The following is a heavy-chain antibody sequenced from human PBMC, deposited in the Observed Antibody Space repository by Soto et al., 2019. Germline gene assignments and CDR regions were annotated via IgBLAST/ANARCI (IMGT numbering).Heavy chain of an antibody. Sequence: GASVKVSCKASGDTFIAHYIHWMRQAPGKGFEWIGWTNPNNGSTKYAQKFQGRVTMTRDTSITTVYVELSSLKSDDTFPGYCSGGNCYSVGGADSWGLGTLVTVSS. J-gene: IGHJ4*02. CDR3: SGGNCYSVGGADS. CDR2: TNPNNGST. CDR1: GDTFIAHY. D-gene: IGHD2-15*01. V-gene: IGHV1-2*02.